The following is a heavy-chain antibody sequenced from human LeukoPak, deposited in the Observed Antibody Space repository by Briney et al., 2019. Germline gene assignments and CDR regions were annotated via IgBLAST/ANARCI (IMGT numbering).Heavy chain of an antibody. CDR1: GYTFTSYG. CDR2: ISAYNGNT. J-gene: IGHJ4*02. V-gene: IGHV1-18*01. Sequence: GASVKVSCKASGYTFTSYGISWVRQAPGQGLEWMGWISAYNGNTSYAQKLQGRVTMTTDTSTSTAYMEMRSLRSDDTAVYYCAREPPPYYYDSSGYYLYYWGQGTLVTVSS. D-gene: IGHD3-22*01. CDR3: AREPPPYYYDSSGYYLYY.